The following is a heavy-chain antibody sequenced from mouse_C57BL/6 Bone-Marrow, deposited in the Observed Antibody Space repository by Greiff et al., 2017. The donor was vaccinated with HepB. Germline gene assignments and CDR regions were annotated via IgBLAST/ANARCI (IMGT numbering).Heavy chain of an antibody. V-gene: IGHV2-5*01. Sequence: VQLQQSGPGLVQPSQSLSITCTVSGFSLTSYGVHWVRQSPGKGLEWLGVIWRGGSTDYNAAFMSRLSITKDNSKSQVFFKMNSLQADDTALYYCVKNDSGSSYGFAYWGQGTLVTVSA. D-gene: IGHD1-1*01. CDR2: IWRGGST. CDR1: GFSLTSYG. J-gene: IGHJ3*01. CDR3: VKNDSGSSYGFAY.